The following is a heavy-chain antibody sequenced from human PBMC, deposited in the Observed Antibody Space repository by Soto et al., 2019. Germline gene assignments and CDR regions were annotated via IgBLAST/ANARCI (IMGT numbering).Heavy chain of an antibody. V-gene: IGHV3-33*01. CDR2: IWYDGSNK. CDR1: GSTFSNYG. D-gene: IGHD3-16*01. Sequence: VQLVESGGGVVQPGRSLRLSCVASGSTFSNYGMHWVRQAPGKGPEWVAVIWYDGSNKDYGESVKGRFTISRDNSKNTLYLDLNSLRSEDTAVSYCARDGGSHGPSYFDSWGQGSLVIVSS. J-gene: IGHJ4*02. CDR3: ARDGGSHGPSYFDS.